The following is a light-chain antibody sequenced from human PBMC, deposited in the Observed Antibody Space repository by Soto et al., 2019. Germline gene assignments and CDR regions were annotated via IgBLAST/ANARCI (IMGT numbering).Light chain of an antibody. CDR1: QSVGSY. Sequence: EIVLTQYPATLSLSPGERVTLSCRASQSVGSYLAWYQQKLGQAPRLLIYDASNRATGIPARFSGSGSGTDFTLTISSLEPEDFAVYYCPQRTNWPLTFVQGTKLDSK. CDR3: PQRTNWPLT. CDR2: DAS. J-gene: IGKJ1*01. V-gene: IGKV3-11*01.